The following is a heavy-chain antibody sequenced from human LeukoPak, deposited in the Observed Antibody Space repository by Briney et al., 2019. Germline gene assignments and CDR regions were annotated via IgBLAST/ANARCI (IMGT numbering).Heavy chain of an antibody. CDR2: INHGGST. D-gene: IGHD3-3*01. CDR3: ARLYYDFWSGYYLYYYYYYMDV. CDR1: GASFSNYY. Sequence: SETLSLTCGVFGASFSNYYWSWIRQSPGKGLEWIGEINHGGSTNYNPSLKSRVTISVDTSKNQFSLKLTSVTAADTAVYYCARLYYDFWSGYYLYYYYYYMDVWGKGTTVTVSS. J-gene: IGHJ6*03. V-gene: IGHV4-34*01.